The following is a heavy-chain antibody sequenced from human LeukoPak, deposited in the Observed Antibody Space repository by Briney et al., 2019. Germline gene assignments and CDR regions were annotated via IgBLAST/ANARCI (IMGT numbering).Heavy chain of an antibody. J-gene: IGHJ4*02. D-gene: IGHD3-22*01. Sequence: GGSLRLSCAASGFTFSSYAMHWVRQAPGKGLEWVAVISYDGSNKYYADSVKGRFTISRDNSKNTLYLQMNSLRAEDTAVYYCARVGDSSDDSSGYLLRMLLLCLDYWGQGTLVTVSS. CDR2: ISYDGSNK. CDR1: GFTFSSYA. CDR3: ARVGDSSDDSSGYLLRMLLLCLDY. V-gene: IGHV3-30*04.